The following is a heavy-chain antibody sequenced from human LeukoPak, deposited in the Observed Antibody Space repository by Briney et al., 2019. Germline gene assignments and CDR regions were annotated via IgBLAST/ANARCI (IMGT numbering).Heavy chain of an antibody. CDR1: GYTFTSYY. CDR2: INPSGAGT. Sequence: ASVKVSCKASGYTFTSYYIHWARQAPGQGLEWMRRINPSGAGTHYAQKSQGRVTVTRDTSTSTVYMELNSLRSDDTAVYYCAREEDGGYFDYWGQGTLVTVSS. V-gene: IGHV1-46*01. J-gene: IGHJ4*02. D-gene: IGHD2-15*01. CDR3: AREEDGGYFDY.